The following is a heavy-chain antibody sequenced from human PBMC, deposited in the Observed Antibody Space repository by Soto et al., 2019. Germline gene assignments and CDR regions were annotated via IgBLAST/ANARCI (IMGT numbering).Heavy chain of an antibody. CDR3: ARRHRESSSWYLKWFDP. Sequence: GGSLRLSCAASGFTFSSYAMSWVRQAPGKGLEWVSVISGSGDSTYHADPVKGRFTISRDNSKNTLYLQMNSLRVEDTAVYYCARRHRESSSWYLKWFDPWGQGTLVTVSS. J-gene: IGHJ5*02. CDR2: ISGSGDST. D-gene: IGHD6-13*01. CDR1: GFTFSSYA. V-gene: IGHV3-23*01.